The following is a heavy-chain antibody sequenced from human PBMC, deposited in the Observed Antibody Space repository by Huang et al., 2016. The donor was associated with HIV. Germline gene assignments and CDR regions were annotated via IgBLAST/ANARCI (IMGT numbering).Heavy chain of an antibody. Sequence: QVHLQQWGAGLLKSAETLSLTCAVYGGSLRGYYWSWLRQTPGKGLGWIGEVNHRGSPNYNPSLKSRVSISMDESKKQFSLKLKFISDADTAVYFCARDATKNPRGWFDPWGQGSLVSVSS. V-gene: IGHV4-34*02. CDR3: ARDATKNPRGWFDP. CDR2: VNHRGSP. CDR1: GGSLRGYY. D-gene: IGHD3-10*01. J-gene: IGHJ5*02.